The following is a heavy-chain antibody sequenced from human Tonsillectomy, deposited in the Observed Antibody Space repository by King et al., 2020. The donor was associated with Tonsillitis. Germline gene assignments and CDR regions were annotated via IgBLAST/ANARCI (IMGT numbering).Heavy chain of an antibody. D-gene: IGHD2-15*01. V-gene: IGHV3-30*18. CDR2: ISYDGSNK. CDR1: GFTLSSYA. J-gene: IGHJ3*02. Sequence: VQLVESGGGVVQPGRSLRLPCAASGFTLSSYAMHWVRQAPGKGLEWVAVISYDGSNKYYADSVKGRFTISRDNSKNTLYLQMNSLRAEDTAVYYCAKDPYYCIGGSCPTGDAFDIWGQGTMVTVSS. CDR3: AKDPYYCIGGSCPTGDAFDI.